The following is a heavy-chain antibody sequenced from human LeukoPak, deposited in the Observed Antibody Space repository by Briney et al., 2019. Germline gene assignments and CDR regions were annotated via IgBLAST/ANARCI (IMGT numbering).Heavy chain of an antibody. CDR2: FDPEDGET. CDR3: ATYSAARDAFDI. D-gene: IGHD6-13*01. V-gene: IGHV1-24*01. CDR1: GYTLTELS. J-gene: IGHJ3*02. Sequence: GASVRVSCTVSGYTLTELSMHWVRQAPGKGLEWMGGFDPEDGETIYAQKFQGRVTMTEDTSTDTAYMELSSLRSEDTAVYYCATYSAARDAFDIWGQGTMVTVSS.